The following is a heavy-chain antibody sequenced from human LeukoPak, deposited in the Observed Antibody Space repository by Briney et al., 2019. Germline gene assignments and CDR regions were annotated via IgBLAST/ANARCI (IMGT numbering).Heavy chain of an antibody. D-gene: IGHD3-22*01. CDR2: IIPIFGTA. CDR1: GGTFSSYA. J-gene: IGHJ4*02. V-gene: IGHV1-69*13. Sequence: ASGKVSCKASGGTFSSYAISWVRQAPGQGLEWMGGIIPIFGTANYAQKFQGRVTITADESTSTAYMELSSLRSEDTAVYYCARMVATYYYDSSGYSYFDYWGQGTLVTVSS. CDR3: ARMVATYYYDSSGYSYFDY.